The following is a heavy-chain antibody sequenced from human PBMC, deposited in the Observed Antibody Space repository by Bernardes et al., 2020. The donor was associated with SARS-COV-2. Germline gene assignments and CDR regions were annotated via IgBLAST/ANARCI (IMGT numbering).Heavy chain of an antibody. V-gene: IGHV3-7*01. CDR2: IKQDGSEK. CDR3: ARDREWDNYYYGMDV. CDR1: GFTFSSSW. Sequence: GGSLRLSCAASGFTFSSSWMSWVRQAPGKGLEWVANIKQDGSEKYYVDSVKGRFTISRDNAKNSLYLQMNSLRAEDTAVYYCARDREWDNYYYGMDVWGQGTTVTVSS. D-gene: IGHD1-26*01. J-gene: IGHJ6*02.